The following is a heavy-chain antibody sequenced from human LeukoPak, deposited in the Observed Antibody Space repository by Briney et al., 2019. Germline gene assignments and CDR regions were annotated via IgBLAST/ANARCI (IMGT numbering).Heavy chain of an antibody. D-gene: IGHD1-1*01. CDR1: GFTFASVS. CDR2: IGHVAGDI. Sequence: GGSLRLSCVTFGFTFASVSMSWVRQAPGKGLEWVAFIGHVAGDIFYGDSVRGRFNISRDDAKGSVYLQMNSLRVDDTAVYFCARDPYTGSMFDYWGHGTLVTVSS. CDR3: ARDPYTGSMFDY. J-gene: IGHJ4*01. V-gene: IGHV3-21*01.